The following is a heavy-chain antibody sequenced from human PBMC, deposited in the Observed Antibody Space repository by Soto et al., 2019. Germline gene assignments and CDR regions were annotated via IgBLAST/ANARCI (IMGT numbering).Heavy chain of an antibody. CDR3: ARHPSGSYGQIDY. CDR1: DDTFVGYG. J-gene: IGHJ4*01. V-gene: IGHV4-59*08. D-gene: IGHD1-26*01. CDR2: IYYSGST. Sequence: LETKCLTCSVADDTFVGYGVSWIRQPPGKGLEWIGYIYYSGSTNYSPSLKSRVAISVDTSKNQFSLKLSSVTAADTAVYYCARHPSGSYGQIDYWGQGTLVTVSS.